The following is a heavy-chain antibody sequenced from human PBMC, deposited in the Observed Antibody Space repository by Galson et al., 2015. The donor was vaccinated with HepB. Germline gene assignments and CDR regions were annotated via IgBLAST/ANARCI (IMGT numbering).Heavy chain of an antibody. J-gene: IGHJ4*02. V-gene: IGHV4-59*08. CDR1: GGSISGYY. CDR3: ARHAGIVPTPRIDY. CDR2: FYDSGST. D-gene: IGHD1-26*01. Sequence: ETLSLTCTVSGGSISGYYWSWIRQPPGEGLEWIGFFYDSGSTNYNPSLKSRVTISVDTSKNQFSLKLSSVTAADTAVYYCARHAGIVPTPRIDYWGQGILVTVSS.